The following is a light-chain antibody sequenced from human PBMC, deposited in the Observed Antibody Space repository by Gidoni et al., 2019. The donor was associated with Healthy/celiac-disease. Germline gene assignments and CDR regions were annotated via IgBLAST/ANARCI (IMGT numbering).Light chain of an antibody. CDR3: QQYNNWLFFT. Sequence: EIVMTQSPATLSVSPGERATLSCRASQSVSSNLAWYQQKPGQAPRLLIYGASTRATGIPARFSGSGSGTEFTLTISSLQSEDFAVYYCQQYNNWLFFTLGPGTKVDIK. CDR1: QSVSSN. V-gene: IGKV3D-15*01. J-gene: IGKJ3*01. CDR2: GAS.